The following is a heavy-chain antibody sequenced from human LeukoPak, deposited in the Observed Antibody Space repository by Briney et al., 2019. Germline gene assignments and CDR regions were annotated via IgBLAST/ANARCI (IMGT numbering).Heavy chain of an antibody. CDR2: IKQDGSEK. CDR1: GFTFTTYW. J-gene: IGHJ4*02. V-gene: IGHV3-7*03. Sequence: GGSLRLSCVGSGFTFTTYWMSWVRQAPGKGLEWVANIKQDGSEKYYVDSVKGRFTISRDNANNSLYLQMNSLRAEDTAVYYCAISPVGATHVGLGYWGQGTLVTVSS. CDR3: AISPVGATHVGLGY. D-gene: IGHD1-26*01.